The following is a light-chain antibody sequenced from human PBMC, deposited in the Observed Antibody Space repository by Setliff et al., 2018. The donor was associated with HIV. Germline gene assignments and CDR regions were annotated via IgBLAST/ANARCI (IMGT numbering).Light chain of an antibody. V-gene: IGLV2-23*02. CDR3: CSYAGSSTVV. CDR2: EVS. CDR1: SSDVGNYNL. Sequence: QSALAQPASVSGSPGQSITISCTGTSSDVGNYNLVSWYQHHPGKAPKVMIYEVSKRPSGASNRFSGSKSGNTASLTISGLQAEDETDYYCCSYAGSSTVVFGTGTKVTVL. J-gene: IGLJ1*01.